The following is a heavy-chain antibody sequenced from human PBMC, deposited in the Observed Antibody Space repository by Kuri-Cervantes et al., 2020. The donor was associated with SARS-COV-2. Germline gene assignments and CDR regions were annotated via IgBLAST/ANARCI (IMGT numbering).Heavy chain of an antibody. D-gene: IGHD1-1*01. CDR2: ISYDGSNK. V-gene: IGHV3-30-3*01. J-gene: IGHJ4*02. Sequence: GGSLRLSCAASGFTFSSYAMHWVRQAPGKGLEWVAVISYDGSNKYYADSVKGLFTLSRDNAKNMLFLQMNSLRAEDTAVYYCVRDGDHWNFDYWGQGTLVTVSS. CDR1: GFTFSSYA. CDR3: VRDGDHWNFDY.